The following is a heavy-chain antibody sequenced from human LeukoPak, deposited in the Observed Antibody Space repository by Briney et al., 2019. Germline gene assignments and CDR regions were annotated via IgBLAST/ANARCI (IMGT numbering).Heavy chain of an antibody. V-gene: IGHV1-2*02. D-gene: IGHD2-2*01. CDR3: ARILGYCSSTSCYERNAFDI. CDR2: ISPDSDDT. J-gene: IGHJ3*02. Sequence: ASVKVSCKASGYIFTGYSMHWVRQAPGQGLEWMGWISPDSDDTNYTQKFQGRVTLTSDTSISTAYMELSRLRPDDTAVYFCARILGYCSSTSCYERNAFDIWGQGTMVTVSS. CDR1: GYIFTGYS.